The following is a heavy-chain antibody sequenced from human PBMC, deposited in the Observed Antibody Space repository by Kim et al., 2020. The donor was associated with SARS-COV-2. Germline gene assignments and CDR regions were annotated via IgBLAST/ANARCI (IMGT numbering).Heavy chain of an antibody. CDR2: INPSGPFT. J-gene: IGHJ4*02. V-gene: IGHV1-46*01. D-gene: IGHD5-12*01. CDR1: GYSFLAYY. Sequence: ASVKVSCQASGYSFLAYYMEWVRQAPGQGLEWMGLINPSGPFTSYAQTFEGRVTMTRDPSTSTVYLELSNLRSDDTAVYYCARGGSSGYGRPLAYWGQGTLVTVSS. CDR3: ARGGSSGYGRPLAY.